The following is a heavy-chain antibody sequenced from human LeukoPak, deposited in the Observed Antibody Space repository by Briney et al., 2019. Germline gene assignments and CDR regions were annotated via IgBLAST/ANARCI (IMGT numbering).Heavy chain of an antibody. Sequence: SVKVSCKASVFTFTRSAMQWVRQARGQRLEWIGWIVVGSGNTHYAQKFQERVTITSDMSTSTAYMELSSRRSEDTAVYYCAAFPMTAYYYYMDVWGKGTTVTVSS. CDR3: AAFPMTAYYYYMDV. CDR1: VFTFTRSA. CDR2: IVVGSGNT. J-gene: IGHJ6*03. D-gene: IGHD2-21*02. V-gene: IGHV1-58*02.